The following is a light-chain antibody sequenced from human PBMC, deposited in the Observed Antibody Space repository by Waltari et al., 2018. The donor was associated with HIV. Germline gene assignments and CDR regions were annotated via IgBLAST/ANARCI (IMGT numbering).Light chain of an antibody. CDR1: KLGDKY. J-gene: IGLJ2*01. CDR3: QAWDSSTGV. CDR2: QDT. Sequence: VSVSPGQTASISCSGDKLGDKYVCWYQQKPGQSPVLVIHQDTKRPSGIPERFSGSNSGNTATLTISGTQAMDEADYYCQAWDSSTGVFGGGTKLTVL. V-gene: IGLV3-1*01.